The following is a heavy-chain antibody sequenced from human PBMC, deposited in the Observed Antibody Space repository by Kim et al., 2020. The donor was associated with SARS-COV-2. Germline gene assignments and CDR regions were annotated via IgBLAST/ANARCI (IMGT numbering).Heavy chain of an antibody. CDR3: ARDYCSGGSCHTNWFDP. CDR2: IYYSGST. D-gene: IGHD2-15*01. J-gene: IGHJ5*02. Sequence: SETLSLTCTVSGGSISSYYWSWIRQPPGKGLEWIGYIYYSGSTNYNPSLKSRVTISVDTSKNQFSLKLSSVTAADTAVYYCARDYCSGGSCHTNWFDPWGQGTLVTVSS. CDR1: GGSISSYY. V-gene: IGHV4-59*01.